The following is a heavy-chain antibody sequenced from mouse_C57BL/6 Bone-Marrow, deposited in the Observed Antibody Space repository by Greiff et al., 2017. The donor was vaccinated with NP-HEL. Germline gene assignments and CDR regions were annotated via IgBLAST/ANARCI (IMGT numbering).Heavy chain of an antibody. D-gene: IGHD1-1*02. CDR3: AGLWSFAY. Sequence: VQLQQSGAELAKPGASVKLSCKASGYTFTSYWMHWVKQRPGQGLEWIGYINPSSGYTKYNQKFKDKATLTAEKSSSTAYMQLSSLTYEDSAVYYCAGLWSFAYWGQGTLVTVSA. V-gene: IGHV1-7*01. CDR1: GYTFTSYW. J-gene: IGHJ3*01. CDR2: INPSSGYT.